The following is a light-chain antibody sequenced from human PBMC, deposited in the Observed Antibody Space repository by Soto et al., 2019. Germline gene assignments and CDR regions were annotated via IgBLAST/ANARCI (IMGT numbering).Light chain of an antibody. Sequence: DIQMTQSPSTLSASVGDRVTITCRASQTIDSWLAWYQQRPGKPPNLLIYKASTLASGVPSRFSGSGSGTDFTLTISSLQPEDFATYYCQQSYSTPPYTFGQGTRLENK. CDR1: QTIDSW. V-gene: IGKV1-5*03. CDR3: QQSYSTPPYT. CDR2: KAS. J-gene: IGKJ5*01.